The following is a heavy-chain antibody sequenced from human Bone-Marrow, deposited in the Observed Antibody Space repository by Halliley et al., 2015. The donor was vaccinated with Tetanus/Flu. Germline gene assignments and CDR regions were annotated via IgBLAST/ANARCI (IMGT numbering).Heavy chain of an antibody. J-gene: IGHJ6*02. V-gene: IGHV4-59*01. CDR2: VYYSGST. CDR1: GGSFSSYY. Sequence: TLSLTCTISGGSFSSYYWSWIRQSPGEGLEWIGYVYYSGSTNYNPSLKSRVTISVDTSKNQFSLRLTSVTAADTAVYYCARLMSRLNYGMDVWGQGTTVTVSS. CDR3: ARLMSRLNYGMDV. D-gene: IGHD2-8*01.